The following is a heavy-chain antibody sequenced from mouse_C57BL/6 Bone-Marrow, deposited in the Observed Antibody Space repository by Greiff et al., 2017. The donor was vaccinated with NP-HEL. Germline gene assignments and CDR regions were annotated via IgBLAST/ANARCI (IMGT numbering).Heavy chain of an antibody. CDR1: GYTFTSYW. V-gene: IGHV1-69*01. CDR3: ARSLYDYDGGGWFAY. D-gene: IGHD2-4*01. J-gene: IGHJ3*01. CDR2: IDPSDSYT. Sequence: VQLQQPGAELVMPGASVKLSCKASGYTFTSYWMHWVKQRPGQGLEWIGEIDPSDSYTNYNQKFKGKSTLTVDKSSSTAYMQLSSLTSEDSAVYYGARSLYDYDGGGWFAYWGQGTLVTVSA.